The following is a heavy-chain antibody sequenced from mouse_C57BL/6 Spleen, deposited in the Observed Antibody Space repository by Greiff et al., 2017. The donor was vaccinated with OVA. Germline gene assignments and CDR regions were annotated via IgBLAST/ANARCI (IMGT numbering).Heavy chain of an antibody. V-gene: IGHV1-82*01. Sequence: VKLMESGPELVKPGASVKISCKASGYAFSSSWMNWVKQRPGTGLEWIGRIYPGDGDTNYNGKFKGKATLTADKSSSTAYMQLSSLTSEDSAVYFCARSVTTVVENWYFDVWGTGTTVTVSS. CDR2: IYPGDGDT. CDR1: GYAFSSSW. D-gene: IGHD1-1*01. CDR3: ARSVTTVVENWYFDV. J-gene: IGHJ1*03.